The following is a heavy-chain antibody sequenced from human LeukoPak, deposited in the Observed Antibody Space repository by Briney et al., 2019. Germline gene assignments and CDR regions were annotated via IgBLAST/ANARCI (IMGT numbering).Heavy chain of an antibody. J-gene: IGHJ4*02. CDR3: AKDIWGGTAMVFDY. Sequence: PGGSLRLSCAASEFSFNYNAMSWVRQAPGKGLEWVSGISGSGGRTFYADAVKGRFTISRDNSKNTLYLHMNNLRDDDTAVYYCAKDIWGGTAMVFDYWGQGTLVTVSS. V-gene: IGHV3-23*01. CDR2: ISGSGGRT. CDR1: EFSFNYNA. D-gene: IGHD5-18*01.